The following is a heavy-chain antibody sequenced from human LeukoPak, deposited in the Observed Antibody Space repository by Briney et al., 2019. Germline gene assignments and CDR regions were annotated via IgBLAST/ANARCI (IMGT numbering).Heavy chain of an antibody. CDR2: ISTTGTI. CDR3: ATETNGRHYDY. J-gene: IGHJ4*02. CDR1: GFTFRNYN. V-gene: IGHV3-69-1*01. D-gene: IGHD1-14*01. Sequence: KSGGSLRLSCAASGFTFRNYNMNWVRQAPGKGLEWLSYISTTGTIYYADSVKGRFTISRDNAKNLLYLQMNSLRAEDTAVYYCATETNGRHYDYWGQGTLLTVSS.